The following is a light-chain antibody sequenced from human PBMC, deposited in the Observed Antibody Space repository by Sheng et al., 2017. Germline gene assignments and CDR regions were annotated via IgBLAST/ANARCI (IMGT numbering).Light chain of an antibody. CDR1: QTIDLNF. CDR2: GAT. Sequence: DIVLRQSPGTLSLSPGEKATLSCRASQTIDLNFLAWYQQKPGQVPRLLIYGATSRATGIPDRFSGSGSGTDFNLTITRLEPEDFGVYYCQQYSTSIGFTFGPGTNVDFK. CDR3: QQYSTSIGFT. J-gene: IGKJ3*01. V-gene: IGKV3-20*01.